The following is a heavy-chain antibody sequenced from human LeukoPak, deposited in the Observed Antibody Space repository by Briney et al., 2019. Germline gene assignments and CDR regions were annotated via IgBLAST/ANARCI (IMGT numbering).Heavy chain of an antibody. CDR2: ITSSGSTT. Sequence: GGSLRLSCEASGFTFSSYEMNWVRQAPGTGLEWVSHITSSGSTTYYADSVKGRFTISRDNAKNSLYLQMNSLRAEDTAVYYRARDRCSGGGCYWGGWIFDYWGQGTLVTVSS. D-gene: IGHD2-21*01. CDR1: GFTFSSYE. J-gene: IGHJ4*02. V-gene: IGHV3-48*03. CDR3: ARDRCSGGGCYWGGWIFDY.